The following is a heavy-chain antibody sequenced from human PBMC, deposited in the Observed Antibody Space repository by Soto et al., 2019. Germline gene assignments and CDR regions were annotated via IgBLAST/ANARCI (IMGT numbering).Heavy chain of an antibody. V-gene: IGHV1-8*01. CDR2: MNPDSGNT. D-gene: IGHD3-22*01. J-gene: IGHJ4*02. CDR3: VKDFPYFYDNSGDVH. CDR1: GYTFTSYD. Sequence: ASVKVSCKASGYTFTSYDINWVRQATGQGLEWMGWMNPDSGNTGFAQKFQGRVTMTSNTSMNSLRAEDTAVYYCVKDFPYFYDNSGDVHWGQGTLVTVSS.